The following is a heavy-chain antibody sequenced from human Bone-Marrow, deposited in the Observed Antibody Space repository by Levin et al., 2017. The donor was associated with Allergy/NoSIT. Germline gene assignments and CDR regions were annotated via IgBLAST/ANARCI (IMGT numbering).Heavy chain of an antibody. Sequence: GGSLRLSCAASGFTFSNAWMSWVRQAPGKGLEWVGRIKSKTDGGTTDYAAPVKGRFTISRDDSKNTLYLQMNSLKTEDTAVYYCTTAPGYSGYDDPLDYWGQGTLVTVSS. J-gene: IGHJ4*02. CDR1: GFTFSNAW. V-gene: IGHV3-15*01. CDR3: TTAPGYSGYDDPLDY. CDR2: IKSKTDGGTT. D-gene: IGHD5-12*01.